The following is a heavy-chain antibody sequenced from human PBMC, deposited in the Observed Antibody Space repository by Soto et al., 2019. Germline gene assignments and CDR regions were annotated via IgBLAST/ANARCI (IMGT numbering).Heavy chain of an antibody. CDR2: ISGSGGST. D-gene: IGHD3-10*01. V-gene: IGHV3-23*01. Sequence: GGPLRLSCAASGFTFSSYAMSWVRQAPGKGLEWVSAISGSGGSTYYADSVKGRFTISRDNSKNTLYLQMNSLRAEDTAVYYCAKDRMVRGVISNWFDTWGQGTLVTVSS. J-gene: IGHJ5*01. CDR3: AKDRMVRGVISNWFDT. CDR1: GFTFSSYA.